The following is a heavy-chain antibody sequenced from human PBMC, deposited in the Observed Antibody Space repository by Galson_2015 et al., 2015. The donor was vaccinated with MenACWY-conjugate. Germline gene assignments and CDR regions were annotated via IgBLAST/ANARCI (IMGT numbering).Heavy chain of an antibody. J-gene: IGHJ4*02. D-gene: IGHD3-22*01. CDR1: GGSISSSSYY. CDR2: IYYSGST. V-gene: IGHV4-39*07. CDR3: ARFPVDDSSGYYFGY. Sequence: ETLSLTCTVSGGSISSSSYYWGWIRQPPGKGLEWIGSIYYSGSTYYNPSLKSRVTISVDTSKNQFSLKLSSVTAADTAVYYCARFPVDDSSGYYFGYWGQGTLVTVSS.